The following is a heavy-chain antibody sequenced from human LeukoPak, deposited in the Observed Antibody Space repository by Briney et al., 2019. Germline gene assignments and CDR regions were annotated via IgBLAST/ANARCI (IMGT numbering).Heavy chain of an antibody. CDR1: GGSISSYY. CDR2: IYYSGST. CDR3: ARQSYYYDSRPRGYFDY. D-gene: IGHD3-22*01. V-gene: IGHV4-59*01. J-gene: IGHJ4*02. Sequence: KTSETLSLTCTVSGGSISSYYWSWIRQPPGKGLEWIGYIYYSGSTNYNPSLKSRVTISVDTSKNQFSLKLSSVTAADTAVYYCARQSYYYDSRPRGYFDYWGQGTLVTVSS.